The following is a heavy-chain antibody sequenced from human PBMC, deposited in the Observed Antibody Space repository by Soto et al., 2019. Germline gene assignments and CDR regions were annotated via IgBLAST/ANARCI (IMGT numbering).Heavy chain of an antibody. CDR2: ISSGGST. CDR3: AKEHSGYEK. Sequence: PGGSLRLSCAASAFTFSNYGMSWVRQAPGKGLEWVSAISSGGSTFSAESVKGRFTISRDNSKNTLYLQMNSLRAEDTAVYYCAKEHSGYEKWGQGTLVTVSS. D-gene: IGHD5-12*01. V-gene: IGHV3-23*01. CDR1: AFTFSNYG. J-gene: IGHJ4*02.